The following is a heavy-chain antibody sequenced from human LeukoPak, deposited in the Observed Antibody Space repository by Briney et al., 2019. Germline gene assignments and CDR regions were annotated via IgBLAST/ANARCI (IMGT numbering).Heavy chain of an antibody. Sequence: SETLSLTCTVSGYSISSGYYWCWIRQPPGKGRGCIGSIYHIGSTYYNPSLNGRSTISVDTSTNPFSLKLCSVTAADTAVYYCARVKWELLLVEYYFDYWGQGTLVTVSS. CDR2: IYHIGST. CDR3: ARVKWELLLVEYYFDY. CDR1: GYSISSGYY. J-gene: IGHJ4*02. D-gene: IGHD1-26*01. V-gene: IGHV4-38-2*02.